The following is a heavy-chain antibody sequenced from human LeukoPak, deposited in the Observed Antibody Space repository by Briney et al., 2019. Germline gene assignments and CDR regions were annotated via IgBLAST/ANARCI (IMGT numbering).Heavy chain of an antibody. CDR2: IYSGGST. V-gene: IGHV3-66*01. D-gene: IGHD1-26*01. J-gene: IGHJ4*02. CDR3: ARVPSGSFDY. CDR1: GITVSSNY. Sequence: GGSLRLSCAASGITVSSNYMSWVRQAPGKGLEWVSVIYSGGSTYYADSVKGRFTISRGNSKNTLYLQMNSLRAEDTAVYYCARVPSGSFDYWGQGTLVTVSS.